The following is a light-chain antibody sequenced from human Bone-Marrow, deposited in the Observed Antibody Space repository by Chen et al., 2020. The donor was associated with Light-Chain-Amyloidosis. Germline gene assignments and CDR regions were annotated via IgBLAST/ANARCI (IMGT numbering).Light chain of an antibody. V-gene: IGLV3-25*03. CDR2: RDT. J-gene: IGLJ2*01. CDR3: QSADSSGTYEVI. CDR1: DLPTKY. Sequence: SYELTQPPSVSVSPGQTSRITCSGDDLPTKYAYWYQQKPGQAPVLVIHRDTARPSWISERFSGSSSGTTATLPISGVQAEDEADYHCQSADSSGTYEVIFGGGTKLTVL.